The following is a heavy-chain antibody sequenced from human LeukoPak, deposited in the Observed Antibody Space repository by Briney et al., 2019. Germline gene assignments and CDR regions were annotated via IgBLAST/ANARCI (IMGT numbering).Heavy chain of an antibody. J-gene: IGHJ4*02. V-gene: IGHV3-15*07. CDR2: IKSKPDGGST. D-gene: IGHD7-27*01. CDR1: GFTFSNAW. Sequence: GGSLRLSCAASGFTFSNAWMNWVRQAPGKGLEWVGRIKSKPDGGSTDYAAPVKGRFAISRDDSKNTMYLHMNSLRTEDTAVYYCTTGNWGPYWGQGTLVTVSS. CDR3: TTGNWGPY.